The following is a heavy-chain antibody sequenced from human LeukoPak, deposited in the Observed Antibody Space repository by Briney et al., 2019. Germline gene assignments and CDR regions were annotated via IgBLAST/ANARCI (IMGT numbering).Heavy chain of an antibody. CDR1: GFTFSDYY. CDR2: ISSSGSTI. V-gene: IGHV3-11*01. CDR3: ARSGTSVLLWCGESLDV. J-gene: IGHJ6*02. D-gene: IGHD3-10*01. Sequence: GGSLRLSCAASGFTFSDYYMSWIRQAPGKGLEWVSYISSSGSTIYYADSVKGRFTISRDNAKNSLYLQMNSLRAEDTAVDYCARSGTSVLLWCGESLDVWGQGTTVTVSS.